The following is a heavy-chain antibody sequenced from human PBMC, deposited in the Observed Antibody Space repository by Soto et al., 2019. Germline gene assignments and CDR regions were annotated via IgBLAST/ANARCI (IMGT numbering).Heavy chain of an antibody. J-gene: IGHJ4*02. CDR2: INQDGSEK. D-gene: IGHD5-12*01. V-gene: IGHV3-7*03. CDR3: AGDGYTSSLDY. Sequence: WVRQAPGKGLEWVANINQDGSEKYYVDSVKGRFTISRDNAKNSLYLQMNSLRAEDTAVYYCAGDGYTSSLDYWGQGTLVTVSS.